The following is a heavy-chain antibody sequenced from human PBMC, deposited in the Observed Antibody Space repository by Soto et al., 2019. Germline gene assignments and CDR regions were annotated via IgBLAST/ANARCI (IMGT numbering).Heavy chain of an antibody. CDR3: ARDGTYYGSGSYYNPFDY. D-gene: IGHD3-10*01. CDR1: GYTFTSYG. V-gene: IGHV1-18*01. J-gene: IGHJ4*02. Sequence: EASVKISCKASGYTFTSYGISWVRQAPGQGLKWMGWISAYNGNTNYAQKLQGRVTMTTDTSTSTAYMELRSLRSDDTAVYYCARDGTYYGSGSYYNPFDYWGQGTLVTVSS. CDR2: ISAYNGNT.